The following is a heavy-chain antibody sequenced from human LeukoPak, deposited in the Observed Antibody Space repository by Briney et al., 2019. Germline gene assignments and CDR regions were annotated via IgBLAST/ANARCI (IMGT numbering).Heavy chain of an antibody. Sequence: PGGSLRLSCAASGFTFSSYWMSWVRQAPGKGLEWVANIKQDGSEKYYVDSVKGRFTISRDNAKNSLYVQMNSLRAEDTAVYYCARDGISGATVFDYWGQGTLVTVSS. J-gene: IGHJ4*02. CDR3: ARDGISGATVFDY. V-gene: IGHV3-7*01. D-gene: IGHD1-26*01. CDR2: IKQDGSEK. CDR1: GFTFSSYW.